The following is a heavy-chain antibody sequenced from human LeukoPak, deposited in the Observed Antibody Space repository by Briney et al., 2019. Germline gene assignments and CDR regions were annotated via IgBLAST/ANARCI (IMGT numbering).Heavy chain of an antibody. CDR3: ARYSSGWYSYYYDSSGYDY. V-gene: IGHV4-34*01. Sequence: PSETLSLTCAVYGGSFSGYYWSWIRQPPGKGLEWIGEINHSGSTNYNPSLKSRVTISVATSKTQFSLKLSSVTAADTAVYYCARYSSGWYSYYYDSSGYDYWGQGTLVTVSS. J-gene: IGHJ4*02. CDR2: INHSGST. D-gene: IGHD3-22*01. CDR1: GGSFSGYY.